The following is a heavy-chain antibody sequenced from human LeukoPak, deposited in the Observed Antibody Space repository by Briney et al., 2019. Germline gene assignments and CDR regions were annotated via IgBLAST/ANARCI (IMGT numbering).Heavy chain of an antibody. CDR1: GASISSYY. J-gene: IGHJ4*02. V-gene: IGHV4-4*07. CDR3: AARDY. Sequence: SETLSLTCPVSGASISSYYWSWVRQPAGKGLEWIGVIYTSGSTDYNPSLESRVTISVDKSKNQFSLKLTSVTAADTAVYYCAARDYWGQGTLVTVSS. CDR2: IYTSGST.